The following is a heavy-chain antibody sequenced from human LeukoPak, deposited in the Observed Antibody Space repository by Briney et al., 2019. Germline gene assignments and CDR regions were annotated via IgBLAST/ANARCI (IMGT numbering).Heavy chain of an antibody. J-gene: IGHJ4*02. CDR3: ARQDGYYDILAGGPFDY. V-gene: IGHV1-18*01. D-gene: IGHD3-9*01. Sequence: GSSVKVSCKASGGTFSSYAISWVRQAPGQGLERMGWISGYNGNINYAQKFQGRVTMTTDTSTSTAYMELRSLRSDDTAVYYCARQDGYYDILAGGPFDYWGQGTLVTVSS. CDR1: GGTFSSYA. CDR2: ISGYNGNI.